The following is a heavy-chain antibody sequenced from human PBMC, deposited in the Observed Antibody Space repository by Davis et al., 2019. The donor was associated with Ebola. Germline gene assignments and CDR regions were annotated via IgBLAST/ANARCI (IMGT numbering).Heavy chain of an antibody. D-gene: IGHD1-26*01. CDR3: ARDLGSGSYVRYYFDY. CDR1: GLTFSNYA. J-gene: IGHJ4*02. Sequence: GESLKISCAASGLTFSNYAMHWVRQAPGKGLEWVAVISYDGSNKYYADSVKGRFTISRDNSKNTLYLQMNSLRAEDTAVYYCARDLGSGSYVRYYFDYWGQGTLVTVSS. V-gene: IGHV3-30-3*01. CDR2: ISYDGSNK.